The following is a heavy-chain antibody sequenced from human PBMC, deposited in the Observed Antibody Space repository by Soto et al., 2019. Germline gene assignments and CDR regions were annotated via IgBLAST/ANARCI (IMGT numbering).Heavy chain of an antibody. Sequence: PSETLSLTCTVSGGSISSSSYYWGWIRQPPGKGLEWIGSIYYSGSTYYNPSLKSRVTISVDTSKNQFSLKLSSVTAADTAVYYCARAFHLWDCSGGSCFDYWGQGTLVTVSS. V-gene: IGHV4-39*07. CDR1: GGSISSSSYY. D-gene: IGHD2-15*01. J-gene: IGHJ4*02. CDR2: IYYSGST. CDR3: ARAFHLWDCSGGSCFDY.